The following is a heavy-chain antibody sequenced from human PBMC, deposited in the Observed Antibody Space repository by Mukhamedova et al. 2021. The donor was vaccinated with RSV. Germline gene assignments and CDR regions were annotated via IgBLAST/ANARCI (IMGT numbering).Heavy chain of an antibody. CDR3: ARNGPRGVFGSSTSCYEGLDY. J-gene: IGHJ4*02. D-gene: IGHD2-2*01. V-gene: IGHV4-34*01. Sequence: EWIGEINHSGSTNSNPSLKSRVTISVNTSKNQFSLKLSSVTAADTAVYYCARNGPRGVFGSSTSCYEGLDYWGQGILVTVSS. CDR2: INHSGST.